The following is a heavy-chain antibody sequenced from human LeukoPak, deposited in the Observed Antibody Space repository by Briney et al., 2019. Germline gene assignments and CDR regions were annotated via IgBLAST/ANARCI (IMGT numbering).Heavy chain of an antibody. CDR3: AEGCSSTSCYLTSDAFDI. D-gene: IGHD2-2*01. Sequence: SQTLSLTCTVSGGSISSSSYYWGWIRQPPGKGLEWIGSIYYSGSTYYNPSLKSRVTISVDTSKNQFSLKLSSVTAADTAVYYCAEGCSSTSCYLTSDAFDIWGQGTMVTVSS. V-gene: IGHV4-39*01. CDR1: GGSISSSSYY. CDR2: IYYSGST. J-gene: IGHJ3*02.